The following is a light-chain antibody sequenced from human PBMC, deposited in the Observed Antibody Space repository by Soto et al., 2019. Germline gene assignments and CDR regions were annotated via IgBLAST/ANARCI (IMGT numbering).Light chain of an antibody. CDR1: QSVSSN. J-gene: IGKJ2*01. CDR3: QQCNNWPPT. Sequence: EIVMTQSPATLSVSPGERATLSCRASQSVSSNLVWYQQKRGQAPRLLIYGASTRATGIPARFSGSGSGTEFTLTISSLQSEDFAVYYCQQCNNWPPTFGQGTKLEIK. CDR2: GAS. V-gene: IGKV3-15*01.